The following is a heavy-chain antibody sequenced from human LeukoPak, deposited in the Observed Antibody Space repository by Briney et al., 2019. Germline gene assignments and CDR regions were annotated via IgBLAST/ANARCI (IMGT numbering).Heavy chain of an antibody. V-gene: IGHV3-23*01. CDR1: GFTFSSYA. D-gene: IGHD4-17*01. Sequence: GGSLRLSCAASGFTFSSYAMSWVRQAPGKGLESVAAISGSGGSTYYADSVKGRFTISRDNSKNSLYLQMNSLRAEDTAVYYCARADYGDYGTTWGQGTLLTVSS. J-gene: IGHJ5*02. CDR2: ISGSGGST. CDR3: ARADYGDYGTT.